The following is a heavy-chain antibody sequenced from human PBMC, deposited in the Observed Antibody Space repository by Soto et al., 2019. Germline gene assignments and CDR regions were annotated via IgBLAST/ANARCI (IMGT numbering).Heavy chain of an antibody. V-gene: IGHV3-23*01. CDR1: VFTCSSYA. Sequence: RWSLRLSCSASVFTCSSYAMSWFRQAPGKGLEWVSAISGSGGSTYYADSVKGRFTISRDNSKNTLYLQMNSLRAEDTAVYYCAKTPFCTNGVCQAYWGQGTLVTVSS. J-gene: IGHJ4*02. CDR2: ISGSGGST. D-gene: IGHD2-8*01. CDR3: AKTPFCTNGVCQAY.